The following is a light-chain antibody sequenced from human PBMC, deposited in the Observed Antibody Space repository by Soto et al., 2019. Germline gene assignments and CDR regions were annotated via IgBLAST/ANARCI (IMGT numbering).Light chain of an antibody. CDR2: DVN. CDR3: SANSSISTLLL. Sequence: QSALTQPASMSGSPGQSITISCTGTSSDVGGYNYVSWYRQHPGKAPKLMIYDVNNRPSGVSNRFSGSKSGNTASLTISELQAEDEVDYYCSANSSISTLLLFGGGTKLTDL. CDR1: SSDVGGYNY. J-gene: IGLJ2*01. V-gene: IGLV2-14*03.